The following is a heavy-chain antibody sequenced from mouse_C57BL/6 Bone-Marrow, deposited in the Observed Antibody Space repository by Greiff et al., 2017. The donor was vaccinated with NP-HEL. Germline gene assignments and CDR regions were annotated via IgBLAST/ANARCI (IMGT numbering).Heavy chain of an antibody. J-gene: IGHJ4*01. CDR2: VYPYNGGT. CDR1: GFTFTDYY. Sequence: VHVKQSGPVLVKPGPSVKISCKASGFTFTDYYMHWVKQSHGKSLEWIGLVYPYNGGTSYNQKFKGKATLTVDTSSSTAYMELNSLTSEDSAVYYCARYDYDPHYYAMDYWGQGTSVTVSS. CDR3: ARYDYDPHYYAMDY. V-gene: IGHV1-36*01. D-gene: IGHD2-4*01.